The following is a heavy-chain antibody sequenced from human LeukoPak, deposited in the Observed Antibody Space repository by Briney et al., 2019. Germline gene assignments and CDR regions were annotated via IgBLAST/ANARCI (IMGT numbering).Heavy chain of an antibody. CDR3: ARGWLNTDY. D-gene: IGHD5-12*01. Sequence: GGSLRLSCAASGFTFSDCTMNWVRQAPGKGLEWVSSISGSSHYIYYADSVKGRFTISRDNAKNSLYLQMDSLRAEDTAVYYCARGWLNTDYWGQGTLVTVSS. CDR1: GFTFSDCT. CDR2: ISGSSHYI. J-gene: IGHJ4*02. V-gene: IGHV3-21*01.